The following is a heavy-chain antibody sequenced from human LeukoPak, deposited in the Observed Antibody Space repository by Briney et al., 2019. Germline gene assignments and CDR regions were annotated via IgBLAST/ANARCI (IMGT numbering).Heavy chain of an antibody. CDR1: GGSISSGDYY. Sequence: SETLSLTCTVSGGSISSGDYYWSWIRQPPGKGLEWIGYIFYSGSTSYNPSLKSRVTVSVDTSKNQFSLKLNTVTAADTAVYFCAREGNRIAAPGFDYWGQGTLVTVSS. J-gene: IGHJ4*02. V-gene: IGHV4-30-4*01. D-gene: IGHD6-13*01. CDR3: AREGNRIAAPGFDY. CDR2: IFYSGST.